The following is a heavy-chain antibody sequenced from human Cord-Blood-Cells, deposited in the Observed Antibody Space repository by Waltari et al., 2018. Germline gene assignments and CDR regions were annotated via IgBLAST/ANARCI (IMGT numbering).Heavy chain of an antibody. D-gene: IGHD2-2*02. CDR1: GGTFSSYA. V-gene: IGHV1-69*01. Sequence: RASGGTFSSYAISWVRQAPGQGLEWMGGIIPIFGTANYAQKFQGRVTITADESTSTAYMELSSLRSEDTAVYYCATYCSSTSCYTKFDYWGQGTLVTVSS. CDR2: IIPIFGTA. J-gene: IGHJ4*02. CDR3: ATYCSSTSCYTKFDY.